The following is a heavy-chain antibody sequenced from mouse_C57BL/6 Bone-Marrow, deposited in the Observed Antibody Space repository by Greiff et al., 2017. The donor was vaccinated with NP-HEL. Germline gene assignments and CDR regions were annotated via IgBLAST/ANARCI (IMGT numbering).Heavy chain of an antibody. CDR1: GYSFTDYN. CDR3: ARGFGLRRGLYYYAMDY. Sequence: VQLKESGPELVKPGASVKISCKASGYSFTDYNMNWVKQSNGKSLEWIGVINPNYGTTSYNQKFKGKATLTVDQSSSTAYMQLNSLTSEDSAVYYCARGFGLRRGLYYYAMDYWGQGTSVTVSS. J-gene: IGHJ4*01. CDR2: INPNYGTT. V-gene: IGHV1-39*01. D-gene: IGHD2-2*01.